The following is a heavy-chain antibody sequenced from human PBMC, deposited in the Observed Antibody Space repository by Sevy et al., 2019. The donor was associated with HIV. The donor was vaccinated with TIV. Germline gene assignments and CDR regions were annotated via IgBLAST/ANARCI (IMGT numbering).Heavy chain of an antibody. J-gene: IGHJ3*02. D-gene: IGHD3-22*01. V-gene: IGHV3-23*01. CDR2: ISGSGGST. CDR1: GFTVSSNY. Sequence: GGSLRLSCAASGFTVSSNYMSWVRQAPGKGLEWVSAISGSGGSTYYADSVKGRFTISRDNSKNTLYLQMNSLRAEDTAVYYCAKDPGLFSGYYPLDAFDIWGQGTMVTVSS. CDR3: AKDPGLFSGYYPLDAFDI.